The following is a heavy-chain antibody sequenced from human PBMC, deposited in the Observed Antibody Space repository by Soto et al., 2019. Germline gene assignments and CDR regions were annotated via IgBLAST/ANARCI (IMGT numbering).Heavy chain of an antibody. Sequence: GGSLRLSCAASGFTVSSNYMSWVRQAPGKGLEWVSTISSSGGSTHYADSVKGRFTISRDNSKNTLYLQMNSLRAEDTAVYYCARGDYHDSSGPFSDAFDIWGQGTMVTVSS. V-gene: IGHV3-23*01. CDR3: ARGDYHDSSGPFSDAFDI. CDR1: GFTVSSNY. CDR2: ISSSGGST. J-gene: IGHJ3*02. D-gene: IGHD3-22*01.